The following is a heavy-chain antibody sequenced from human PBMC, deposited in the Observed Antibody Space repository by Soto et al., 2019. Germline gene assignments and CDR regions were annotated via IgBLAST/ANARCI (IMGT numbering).Heavy chain of an antibody. CDR2: IWYDGSNK. J-gene: IGHJ4*02. V-gene: IGHV3-33*01. CDR1: GFTFSSYG. CDR3: ARPASSGSYPDY. Sequence: QVQLMESGGGGVQPGRSLRLSCAASGFTFSSYGMHWVRQAPGKGLEWVAVIWYDGSNKYYADSVKGRFTISRDNSKNTLYLQMNSLRAEDTAVYYCARPASSGSYPDYWGQGTLVTVSS. D-gene: IGHD1-26*01.